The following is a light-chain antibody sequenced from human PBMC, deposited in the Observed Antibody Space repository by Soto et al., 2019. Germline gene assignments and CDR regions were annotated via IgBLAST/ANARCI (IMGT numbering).Light chain of an antibody. V-gene: IGKV3-20*01. J-gene: IGKJ1*01. CDR3: RQSATSPRT. CDR1: QTVGNNY. CDR2: GAS. Sequence: EIVLTQSPGTLSLSPGERATLSCRASQTVGNNYLDWYQQKPGQAPRLLIYGASSRATVIPDRXSGSXSGXXXXXXXXXXEPEDFAXXYCRQSATSPRTFGQGTKVEIK.